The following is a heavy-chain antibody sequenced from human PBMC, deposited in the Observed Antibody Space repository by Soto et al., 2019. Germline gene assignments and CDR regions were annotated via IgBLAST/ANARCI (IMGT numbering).Heavy chain of an antibody. J-gene: IGHJ6*02. V-gene: IGHV1-69*12. CDR1: GGTFSSYA. CDR2: IIPIFGTA. CDR3: AREGGHCSGGSCYSRYYYGMDV. D-gene: IGHD2-15*01. Sequence: QVQLVQSGAEVKKPGSSVKVSCKASGGTFSSYAISWVRQAPGQGLEWMGGIIPIFGTANYAQKFQGRVTIPADESTNNACMELGGLSSEDTAVYYCAREGGHCSGGSCYSRYYYGMDVWGQGTTVTVS.